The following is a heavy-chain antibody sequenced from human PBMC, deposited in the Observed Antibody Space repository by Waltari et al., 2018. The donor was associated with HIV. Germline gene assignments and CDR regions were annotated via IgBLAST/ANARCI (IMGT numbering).Heavy chain of an antibody. CDR2: RNPLSEKA. V-gene: IGHV1-8*01. D-gene: IGHD3-22*01. CDR1: VYNFINHD. CDR3: ARNSSARGNRCFYYALDG. Sequence: LQSGPEVKRPGASVNISCRASVYNFINHDINWVRQATGQGLEWMGWRNPLSEKAALAYKFEDEVLVTVDLSKSTFYLGLTNLAPIDTATYFCARNSSARGNRCFYYALDGWGQGTTVAVSS. J-gene: IGHJ6*02.